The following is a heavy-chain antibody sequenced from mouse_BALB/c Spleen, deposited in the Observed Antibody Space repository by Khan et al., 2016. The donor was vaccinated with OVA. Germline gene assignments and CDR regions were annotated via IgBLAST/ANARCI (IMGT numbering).Heavy chain of an antibody. CDR2: INPTPGYT. J-gene: IGHJ2*01. Sequence: QVRLQQSGAELAKPGASVKMSCKASGYTFTTYWMHWVKQRPGQGLEWIGYINPTPGYTDYNEKFKDRATLSADKSSSTAYMQLSSLTSEDSAVYYCTRDRIDYWGQGTTLTVSS. V-gene: IGHV1-7*01. CDR1: GYTFTTYW. CDR3: TRDRIDY.